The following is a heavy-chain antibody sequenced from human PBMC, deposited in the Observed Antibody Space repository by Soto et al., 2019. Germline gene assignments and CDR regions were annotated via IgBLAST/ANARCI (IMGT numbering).Heavy chain of an antibody. V-gene: IGHV1-69*12. CDR1: GGTFSSYA. D-gene: IGHD6-13*01. CDR3: ARGYSRSGLIDY. Sequence: QVQLVQSGAEVKKPGSSVKVSCKASGGTFSSYAISWVRQAPGQGLEWMGGIIPIFGTANYAQKFQGRVRITADEPTSTAYMELSSLRSEDPAGYYCARGYSRSGLIDYWGQGPLVTVSS. J-gene: IGHJ4*02. CDR2: IIPIFGTA.